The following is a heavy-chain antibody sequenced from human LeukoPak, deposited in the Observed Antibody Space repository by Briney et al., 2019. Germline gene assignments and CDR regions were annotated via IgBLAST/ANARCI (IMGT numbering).Heavy chain of an antibody. CDR3: ARAQLAYSSGYSGEFDY. CDR1: GFTFSSYG. V-gene: IGHV3-30*03. D-gene: IGHD6-19*01. CDR2: ISYDGSNK. Sequence: GGSLRLSCAASGFTFSSYGMHWVRQAPGKGLEWVAVISYDGSNKYYADSVKGRFTISRDNSKNTLYLQMNSLRAEDTAVYDCARAQLAYSSGYSGEFDYWGQGTLVTVSS. J-gene: IGHJ4*02.